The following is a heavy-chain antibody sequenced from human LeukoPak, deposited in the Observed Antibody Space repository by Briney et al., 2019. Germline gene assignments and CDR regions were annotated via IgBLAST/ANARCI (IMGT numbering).Heavy chain of an antibody. Sequence: GGSLRLFCAAWGFTFDDYMVHCLRPAPGKGRGWFSLLSWGGSDTYYAGSVKGRFTISRDNSKVSLYLQMNSLRTDDSALYYCAKDSGALEEGYFDSWGQGTLVTVSS. CDR3: AKDSGALEEGYFDS. CDR1: GFTFDDYM. V-gene: IGHV3-43*01. J-gene: IGHJ4*02. CDR2: LSWGGSDT.